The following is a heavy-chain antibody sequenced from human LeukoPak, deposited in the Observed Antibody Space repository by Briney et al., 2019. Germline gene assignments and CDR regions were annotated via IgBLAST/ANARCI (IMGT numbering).Heavy chain of an antibody. CDR1: GYTFTSYG. V-gene: IGHV1-2*02. J-gene: IGHJ4*02. CDR3: ARGFGSSPYYDSSGYSFPAPYFDY. D-gene: IGHD3-22*01. Sequence: ASVKVSCKASGYTFTSYGISWVRQAPGQGLEWMGWINPNSGGTNYAQKFQGRVTMTRDTSISTAYMELSRLRSDDTAVYYCARGFGSSPYYDSSGYSFPAPYFDYWGQGTLVTVSS. CDR2: INPNSGGT.